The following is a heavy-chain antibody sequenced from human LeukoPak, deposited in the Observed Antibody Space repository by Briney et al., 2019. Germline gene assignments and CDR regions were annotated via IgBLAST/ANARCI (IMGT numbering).Heavy chain of an antibody. Sequence: GGSPRHSSAPPVVTFSSYAMSWGSGAPRKGLEWVSGISTSGGSASYAESVKGRFTISRDNPGNTLFMEMHSLRAEDTAFYDYEGRGYSVQWGQGTLVTVSS. CDR3: EGRGYSVQ. D-gene: IGHD3-22*01. CDR2: ISTSGGSA. J-gene: IGHJ4*02. CDR1: VVTFSSYA. V-gene: IGHV3-23*05.